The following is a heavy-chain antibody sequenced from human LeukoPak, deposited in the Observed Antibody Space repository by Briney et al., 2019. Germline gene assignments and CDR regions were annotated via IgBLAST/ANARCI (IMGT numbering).Heavy chain of an antibody. CDR3: ARTNPVYGDYDY. CDR1: GFTFTTYA. J-gene: IGHJ4*02. Sequence: GGSLRLSCAASGFTFTTYAMSWVRQAPGKGLEWVSAISGSCGSTYYADSVKGRFTISRDKSKNTLYLQMNSLTAEDTAVHYCARTNPVYGDYDYWGQGTLVTVSS. CDR2: ISGSCGST. D-gene: IGHD4-17*01. V-gene: IGHV3-23*01.